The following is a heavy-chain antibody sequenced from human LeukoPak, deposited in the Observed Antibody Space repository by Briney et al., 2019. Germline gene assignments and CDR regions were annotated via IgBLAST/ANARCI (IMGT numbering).Heavy chain of an antibody. V-gene: IGHV4-39*01. D-gene: IGHD6-13*01. CDR1: GGSISRSSYY. J-gene: IGHJ4*02. CDR2: IYYSGST. CDR3: ARHGSIATGAFTY. Sequence: PSETLSLTCSVSGGSISRSSYYWGWTRQPPGKGLEWIGSIYYSGSTYYNPSLKSRVTISVDTSRNQFSLKLGSVTAADTAVYYCARHGSIATGAFTYWGQGTLVIVSS.